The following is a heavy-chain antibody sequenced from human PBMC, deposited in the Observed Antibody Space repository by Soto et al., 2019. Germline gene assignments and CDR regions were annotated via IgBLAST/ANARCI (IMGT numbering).Heavy chain of an antibody. J-gene: IGHJ4*02. CDR1: GFTFSGQY. D-gene: IGHD3-10*01. Sequence: PGGSLRLSCAASGFTFSGQYMTWIRQAPGKGLEWVSKISGDATITYYADSVKGRFTVSRDNAKKALYLQMNSLRAEDTAVYYCASEPYYYASGFWGQGTLVTVSS. CDR3: ASEPYYYASGF. V-gene: IGHV3-11*01. CDR2: ISGDATIT.